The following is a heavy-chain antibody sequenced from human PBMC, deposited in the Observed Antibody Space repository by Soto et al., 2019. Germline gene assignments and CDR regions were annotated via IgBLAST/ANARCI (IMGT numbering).Heavy chain of an antibody. D-gene: IGHD2-15*01. J-gene: IGHJ1*01. V-gene: IGHV3-23*01. Sequence: GGCLRLCFAASGCTFSSYAMSCVRQTPGKGLEWVSAISGSAGSTFYADSLKGRFTISRDNSKNTRYLLMNGPREEDTAVSSRATALDSFESSGHSLDYSQYWRQRSLVTVSS. CDR1: GCTFSSYA. CDR2: ISGSAGST. CDR3: ATALDSFESSGHSLDYSQY.